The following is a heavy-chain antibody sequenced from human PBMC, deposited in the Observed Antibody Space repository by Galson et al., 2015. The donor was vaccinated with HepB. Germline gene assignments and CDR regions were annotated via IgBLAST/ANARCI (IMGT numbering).Heavy chain of an antibody. CDR3: VRDPGYKAY. CDR2: INSDGTST. D-gene: IGHD5-12*01. CDR1: GITFSSYW. Sequence: SLRLSCAASGITFSSYWMHWVRQAPGKGLVWVSRINSDGTSTNYADSVKGRFTISRDNARNTLYLQMNSLRAEDTAVYYCVRDPGYKAYWGQGSLVTVSS. J-gene: IGHJ4*02. V-gene: IGHV3-74*01.